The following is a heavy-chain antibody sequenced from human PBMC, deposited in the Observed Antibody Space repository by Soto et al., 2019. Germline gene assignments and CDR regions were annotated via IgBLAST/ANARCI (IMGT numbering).Heavy chain of an antibody. CDR2: IKSKIDGGTT. J-gene: IGHJ4*01. D-gene: IGHD2-15*01. CDR1: GFTFGNVW. CDR3: TTDSYIDMPIVRSDY. V-gene: IGHV3-15*07. Sequence: PGVSLRLSCVAAGFTFGNVWVNCVRQAPGKGLEWVGRIKSKIDGGTTDFAAPVKGRFAISRDDSKNSAYMQMNSLKIEDTAVYYCTTDSYIDMPIVRSDYWGHGTLVTVSS.